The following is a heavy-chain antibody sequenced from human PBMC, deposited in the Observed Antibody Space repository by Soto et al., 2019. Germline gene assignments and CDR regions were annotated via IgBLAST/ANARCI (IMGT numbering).Heavy chain of an antibody. Sequence: QVQLQESGPGLVKPSQTLSLTCTVSGGSISSGDYYWSWIRQPPGKGLEWIGYSYYSGSTYYNPSLKSRVTLSVDTSKNQFSLKMSSVTAADTAVYYCAREHPDGSRLGPWGQGTLVTVSS. D-gene: IGHD6-13*01. CDR3: AREHPDGSRLGP. CDR1: GGSISSGDYY. J-gene: IGHJ5*02. CDR2: SYYSGST. V-gene: IGHV4-30-4*01.